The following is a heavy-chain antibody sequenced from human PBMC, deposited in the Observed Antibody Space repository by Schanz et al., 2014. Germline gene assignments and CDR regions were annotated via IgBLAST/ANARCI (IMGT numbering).Heavy chain of an antibody. CDR2: ISSSSSYI. CDR1: GFSFSTYG. Sequence: EVQLVESGGSLVQPGGSLRLSCAASGFSFSTYGMTWVRQAPGKGLEWVSSISSSSSYISYADSVKGRFTISRDNAKNSLYLQMNSLRAEDTAVYYCATEGPRGTRHPINYYYAMDNWGQGTKVTV. J-gene: IGHJ6*02. CDR3: ATEGPRGTRHPINYYYAMDN. D-gene: IGHD6-6*01. V-gene: IGHV3-21*01.